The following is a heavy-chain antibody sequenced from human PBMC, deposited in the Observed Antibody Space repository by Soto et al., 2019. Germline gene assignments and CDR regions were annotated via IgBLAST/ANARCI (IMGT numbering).Heavy chain of an antibody. CDR3: AKDRVTGTTTSEHFDY. V-gene: IGHV3-23*01. D-gene: IGHD1-7*01. Sequence: GGSLRLSCAASGFTFSSYAMSWVRQAPGKGLEWVSAISGSGGSTYYADSVKGRFTISRDNSKNTLYLQMNSLRAEDTAVYYCAKDRVTGTTTSEHFDYWGQGTLVTVSS. J-gene: IGHJ4*02. CDR2: ISGSGGST. CDR1: GFTFSSYA.